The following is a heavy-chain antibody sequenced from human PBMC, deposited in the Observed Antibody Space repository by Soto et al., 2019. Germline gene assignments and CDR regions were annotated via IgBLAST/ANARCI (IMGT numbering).Heavy chain of an antibody. CDR3: AKGFHDILTGCPDY. V-gene: IGHV3-30*18. D-gene: IGHD3-9*01. CDR1: GFTFSSYG. Sequence: GGSLRLSCAASGFTFSSYGMHWVRQAPGKGLEWVAVISYDGSNKYYADSVKGRFTISRDNSKNTLYLQMNSLRAEDTAVYYCAKGFHDILTGCPDYWGQGTLVTVSS. J-gene: IGHJ4*02. CDR2: ISYDGSNK.